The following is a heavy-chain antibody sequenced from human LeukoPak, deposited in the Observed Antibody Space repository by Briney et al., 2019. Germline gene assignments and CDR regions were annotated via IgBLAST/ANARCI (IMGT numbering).Heavy chain of an antibody. CDR1: GFTFSSYA. J-gene: IGHJ3*02. CDR3: ARGHDVFDI. V-gene: IGHV3-30-3*01. Sequence: PGGSLRLSCAPSGFTFSSYAMHWVRQAPGKGLEGVAVISYDGSNKYYADSVKGRFTISRDNSKNTLYLQMNSLRAEDTAVYYCARGHDVFDIWGQGTMVTVSS. CDR2: ISYDGSNK.